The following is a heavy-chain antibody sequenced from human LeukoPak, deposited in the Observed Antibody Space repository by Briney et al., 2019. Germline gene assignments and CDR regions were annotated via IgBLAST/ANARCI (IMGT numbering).Heavy chain of an antibody. J-gene: IGHJ6*02. Sequence: SETLSLTCTVSGGSISSYYWSWIRQPPGKGLEWIGYIYYSGSTNYNPSLKSRVTISVDTSKNQFSLKLSSVTAADTAVYYCARAGYCSGGSCYSGSYYYYGMDVWGQGTTVTVSS. V-gene: IGHV4-59*01. CDR2: IYYSGST. D-gene: IGHD2-15*01. CDR3: ARAGYCSGGSCYSGSYYYYGMDV. CDR1: GGSISSYY.